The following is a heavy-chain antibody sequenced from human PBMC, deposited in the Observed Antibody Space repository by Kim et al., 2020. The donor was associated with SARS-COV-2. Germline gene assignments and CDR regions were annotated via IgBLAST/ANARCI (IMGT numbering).Heavy chain of an antibody. V-gene: IGHV3-11*06. CDR3: ARDFSSQLNYYDF. D-gene: IGHD3-22*01. CDR2: ISSSSSFT. J-gene: IGHJ4*02. CDR1: GFTFSDYY. Sequence: GGSLRLSCAASGFTFSDYYMTWIRQAPGQGLEWVSYISSSSSFTDYADSVKGRFTVSRDNTKNSLYLQMNSLRAEDTGLYFCARDFSSQLNYYDFWGQGTLVTVSS.